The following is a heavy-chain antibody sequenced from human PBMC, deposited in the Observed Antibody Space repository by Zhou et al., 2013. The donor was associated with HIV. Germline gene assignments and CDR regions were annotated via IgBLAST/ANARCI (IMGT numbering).Heavy chain of an antibody. J-gene: IGHJ6*03. CDR2: IYLSGST. CDR3: ARDWIYGDYYYYYMDV. Sequence: QVQLQESGPGLVKPSETLSLTCTVSGGSISSYYWSWIRQPAGKGLEWIGRIYLSGSTNYNPSLKGRVTMSVDTSKNQFSLKLSSVTAADTAVYYCARDWIYGDYYYYYMDVWGKGTTGHRLL. V-gene: IGHV4-4*07. D-gene: IGHD4-17*01. CDR1: GGSISSYY.